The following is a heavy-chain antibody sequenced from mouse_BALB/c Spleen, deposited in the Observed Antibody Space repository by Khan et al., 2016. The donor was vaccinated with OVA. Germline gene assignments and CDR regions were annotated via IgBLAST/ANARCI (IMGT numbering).Heavy chain of an antibody. Sequence: EVKLLESGPGLVKPSQTVSLTCTVTGISITSGNYRWSWIRQFPGNKLEWIGNIYYSGTVTYNPSLTSRTTITRDTSKNQFFLEMNSLTAEDTATYYCAGDYGSLYWFFDVWGEGTTVTVSS. V-gene: IGHV3-5*02. CDR1: GISITSGNYR. CDR3: AGDYGSLYWFFDV. CDR2: IYYSGTV. J-gene: IGHJ1*01. D-gene: IGHD1-1*01.